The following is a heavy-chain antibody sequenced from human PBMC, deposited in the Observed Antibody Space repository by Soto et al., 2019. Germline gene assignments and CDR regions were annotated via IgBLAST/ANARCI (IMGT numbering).Heavy chain of an antibody. CDR1: GFTFNIYG. CDR3: RVLTNRSGSTKDY. D-gene: IGHD5-12*01. V-gene: IGHV3-23*01. CDR2: ISASGDST. Sequence: PGGSLRLSCAASGFTFNIYGMSWVRQAPEKGLEWVSGISASGDSTNYADSVKGRFSVSRDNSKDMLYLQMNSLRVEDTALYYCRVLTNRSGSTKDYWGQGTLVTVSS. J-gene: IGHJ4*02.